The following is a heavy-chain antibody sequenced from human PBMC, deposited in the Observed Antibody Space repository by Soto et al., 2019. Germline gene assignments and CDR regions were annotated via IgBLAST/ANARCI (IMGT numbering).Heavy chain of an antibody. CDR2: IDPSGSYT. V-gene: IGHV5-10-1*01. CDR1: GYSFTSYW. D-gene: IGHD2-2*02. CDR3: ARRYCSSTSCYSGFDY. J-gene: IGHJ4*02. Sequence: GESLKISCKGSGYSFTSYWISWVRQMPGKGLEWMGRIDPSGSYTNYSPSFQGHVTISADKSISTAYLQWSSLKASDTAMYYCARRYCSSTSCYSGFDYWGQGTLVTVSS.